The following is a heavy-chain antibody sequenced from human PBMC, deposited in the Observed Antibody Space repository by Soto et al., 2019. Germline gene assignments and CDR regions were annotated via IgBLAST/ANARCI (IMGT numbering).Heavy chain of an antibody. J-gene: IGHJ6*02. Sequence: EVQLLESGGGLVQPGGSLRLSCAGSGFAFYSFAMTWIRQAPGKGLEWVSTISDSGDNTDYADSVKGRFTISRDNSKDTLYLEMDSLRADDTAVYYCAKARFWSGYDPTGGGLDVWGQGTTVTVSS. V-gene: IGHV3-23*01. D-gene: IGHD3-3*01. CDR3: AKARFWSGYDPTGGGLDV. CDR2: ISDSGDNT. CDR1: GFAFYSFA.